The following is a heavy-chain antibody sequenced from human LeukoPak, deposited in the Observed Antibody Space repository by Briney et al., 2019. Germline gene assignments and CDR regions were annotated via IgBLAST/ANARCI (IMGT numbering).Heavy chain of an antibody. J-gene: IGHJ6*03. V-gene: IGHV3-73*01. CDR2: IRSKANSYAT. Sequence: GGSLRLSCAASGFTFSGSAMHWVRQASGKGLEWVGRIRSKANSYATAYAASVKGRFTISRDDSKNTAYLQMNSLKTEDTAVYYCILAAAGDYYYYYMDVWGKGTTVTVSS. CDR1: GFTFSGSA. CDR3: ILAAAGDYYYYYMDV. D-gene: IGHD6-13*01.